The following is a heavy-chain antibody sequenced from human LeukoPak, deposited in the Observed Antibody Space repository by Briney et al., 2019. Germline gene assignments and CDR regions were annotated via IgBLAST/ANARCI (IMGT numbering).Heavy chain of an antibody. J-gene: IGHJ4*02. Sequence: SETLSLTCTVSGGSLGSSNYYWGWIRQPPGKGLAGIGHIFYSGNTYYNPSLKSRVTISVDTSKNQFSLHLTSVTAADTATYYCARRGITYSTSFFAFWGQGTLVTVSS. D-gene: IGHD2/OR15-2a*01. CDR3: ARRGITYSTSFFAF. CDR2: IFYSGNT. V-gene: IGHV4-39*01. CDR1: GGSLGSSNYY.